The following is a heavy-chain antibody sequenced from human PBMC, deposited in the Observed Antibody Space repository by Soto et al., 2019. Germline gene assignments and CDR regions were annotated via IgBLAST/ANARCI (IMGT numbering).Heavy chain of an antibody. Sequence: EVQLVESGGDLVPPGGSLRLSCVASGFNVSNYWMTWARQAPGKGLEWVANINQHGTEKFYVDSVEGWFSISRDNAYHSVYLQMNSLRAEDTAIYYCATDILDYWGQGTSVTVSS. CDR3: ATDILDY. V-gene: IGHV3-7*05. CDR2: INQHGTEK. J-gene: IGHJ4*02. CDR1: GFNVSNYW.